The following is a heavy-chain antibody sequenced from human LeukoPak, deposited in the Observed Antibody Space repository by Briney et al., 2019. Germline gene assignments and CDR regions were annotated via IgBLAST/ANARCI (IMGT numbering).Heavy chain of an antibody. Sequence: GGSLRLSCTASGFTFGDYGLSWVRQAPGKGLEWVGFIRSKAYGGTTEYAASVKGRFTISRDDSKSIAYLQMNSLKIEDTAVYYCTGSFGELTFFDYWGQGTLVTVSS. CDR2: IRSKAYGGTT. J-gene: IGHJ4*02. CDR1: GFTFGDYG. D-gene: IGHD3-10*01. CDR3: TGSFGELTFFDY. V-gene: IGHV3-49*04.